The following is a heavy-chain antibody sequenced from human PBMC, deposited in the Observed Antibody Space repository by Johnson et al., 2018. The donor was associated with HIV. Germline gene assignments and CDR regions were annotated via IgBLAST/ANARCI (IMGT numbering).Heavy chain of an antibody. J-gene: IGHJ3*02. CDR2: IKQDGSEK. CDR1: GFTFSSYW. V-gene: IGHV3-7*05. Sequence: VQLVESGGGVVQPGRSLRLSCAASGFTFSSYWMSWVRQAPGKGLEWVANIKQDGSEKYYVDSVKGRFTISRDNAKNSLYLQMNSLRAEDTALYYCARVRLPDAFDIWGQGTMVTVSS. CDR3: ARVRLPDAFDI.